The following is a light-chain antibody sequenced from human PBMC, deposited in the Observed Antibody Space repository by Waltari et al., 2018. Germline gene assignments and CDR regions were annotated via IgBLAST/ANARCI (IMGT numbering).Light chain of an antibody. CDR3: QQYNSYSPT. J-gene: IGKJ2*01. CDR1: QSISSW. V-gene: IGKV1-5*01. CDR2: DAS. Sequence: DIQMTQSPSTLSASVGDRVTITCRASQSISSWLAWYQQKPGKAPKLLTYDASSLESGVQSRFSGSGSGTEFTLTISSLQPDDFATYYCQQYNSYSPTFGQGTKLEIK.